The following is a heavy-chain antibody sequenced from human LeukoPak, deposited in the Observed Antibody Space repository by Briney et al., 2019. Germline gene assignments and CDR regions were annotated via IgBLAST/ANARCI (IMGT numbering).Heavy chain of an antibody. D-gene: IGHD5-18*01. V-gene: IGHV3-23*01. CDR2: FSVSGGGT. CDR1: GFTFSNYA. Sequence: GGSLRLSCAASGFTFSNYAMSWVRQAPGKGLEWVSSFSVSGGGTYYADSVKGRFTISRDNSKSTLYLQMNSLRAEDTAVYYCAKGKPVDTVTLDSWGQGTLVIVSS. CDR3: AKGKPVDTVTLDS. J-gene: IGHJ4*02.